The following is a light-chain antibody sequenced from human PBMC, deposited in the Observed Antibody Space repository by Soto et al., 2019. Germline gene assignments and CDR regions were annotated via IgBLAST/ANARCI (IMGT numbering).Light chain of an antibody. CDR1: QSVGSN. V-gene: IGKV3-15*01. CDR3: QQYSYLST. Sequence: EIVMTQSPATLSVSPGERATLSCRASQSVGSNLAWYQQKPDRAPRLLIYGASTRATGIPTKFSGRGSGTEFSLTISSLQSEDFAVYYCQQYSYLSTFGQGTRLEIK. J-gene: IGKJ5*01. CDR2: GAS.